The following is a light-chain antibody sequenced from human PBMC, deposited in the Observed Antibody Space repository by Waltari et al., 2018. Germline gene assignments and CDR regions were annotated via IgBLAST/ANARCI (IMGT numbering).Light chain of an antibody. CDR2: DAS. Sequence: DIVLTQSPATLSLSPGERATLSCRASQSASSSYFAWYQQRPGQAPRLLIYDASNRATGIPARFSGSGSGTDFTLNISSLEPEDFAAYYCQQRSNWPPRYSFGQGTKLEMK. V-gene: IGKV3-11*01. CDR3: QQRSNWPPRYS. J-gene: IGKJ2*01. CDR1: QSASSSY.